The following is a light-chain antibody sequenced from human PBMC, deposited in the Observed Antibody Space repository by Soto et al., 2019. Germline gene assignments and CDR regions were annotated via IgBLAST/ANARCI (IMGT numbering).Light chain of an antibody. J-gene: IGKJ1*01. Sequence: EIVMTQSPATLSVSPGERATLSCRASQSISSNLAWYQQKPGQAPRLLIYGASTRATGIPARFSGSGSGTEFTLTISRLEPEDVAVYYCQQYEAVVTFGQGTKVDI. CDR3: QQYEAVVT. V-gene: IGKV3-15*01. CDR2: GAS. CDR1: QSISSN.